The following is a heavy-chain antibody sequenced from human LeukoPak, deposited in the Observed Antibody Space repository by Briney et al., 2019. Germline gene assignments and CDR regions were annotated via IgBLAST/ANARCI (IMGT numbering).Heavy chain of an antibody. V-gene: IGHV4-59*01. CDR1: GGSISSYY. CDR2: IYYSGST. D-gene: IGHD6-19*01. CDR3: ARDGDGSGWSDY. Sequence: SETLSLTCTVSGGSISSYYWSWIRQPPGKGLEGIGYIYYSGSTNYNPSLKSRVTISVDTSKNQFSLKLSSVTAADTAVYYCARDGDGSGWSDYWGQGTLVTVSS. J-gene: IGHJ4*02.